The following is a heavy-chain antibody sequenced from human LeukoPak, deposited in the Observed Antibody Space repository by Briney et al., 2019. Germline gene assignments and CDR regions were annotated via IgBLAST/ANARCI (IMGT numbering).Heavy chain of an antibody. CDR3: AKDEGFYYDSSGYYFVY. V-gene: IGHV3-9*01. CDR1: GFTFDDYA. J-gene: IGHJ4*02. CDR2: ISWNSGSI. Sequence: PGGSLRLSCAASGFTFDDYAMHWVRQAPGKGLEWVSGISWNSGSIGYADSVKGRFTISRDNAKNSLYLQMNSLRAEDTALYYCAKDEGFYYDSSGYYFVYWGQGTLVTVSS. D-gene: IGHD3-22*01.